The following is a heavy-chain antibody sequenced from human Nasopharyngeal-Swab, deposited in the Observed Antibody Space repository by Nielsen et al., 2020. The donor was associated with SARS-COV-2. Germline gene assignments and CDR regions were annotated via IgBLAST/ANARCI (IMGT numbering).Heavy chain of an antibody. V-gene: IGHV3-33*01. CDR2: IWYDGSNK. D-gene: IGHD4-17*01. J-gene: IGHJ6*03. Sequence: SCAASGFTFSSYGMHWVRQAPGKGLEWVAVIWYDGSNKYYADSVKGRFTISRDNSKNTLYLQMNSLRAEDTAVYYCARASATVTTEPYYYYYYYMDVWGKGTTVTVSS. CDR1: GFTFSSYG. CDR3: ARASATVTTEPYYYYYYYMDV.